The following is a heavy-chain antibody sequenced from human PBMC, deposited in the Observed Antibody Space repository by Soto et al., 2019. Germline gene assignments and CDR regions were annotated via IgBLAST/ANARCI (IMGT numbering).Heavy chain of an antibody. V-gene: IGHV4-31*03. D-gene: IGHD5-12*01. CDR3: AREEEWLRLFDY. CDR1: GGSISSGGYY. CDR2: IYYSGST. Sequence: SETLSLTCTVSGGSISSGGYYWSWIRQHPGKGLEWIGYIYYSGSTYYNPSLKSRVTISVDTSKNQFSLKLSSVTAADTAVYYCAREEEWLRLFDYWGQGTLVTVSS. J-gene: IGHJ4*02.